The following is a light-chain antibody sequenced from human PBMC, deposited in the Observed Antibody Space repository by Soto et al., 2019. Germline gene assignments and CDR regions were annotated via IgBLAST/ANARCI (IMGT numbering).Light chain of an antibody. J-gene: IGKJ2*01. V-gene: IGKV3-11*01. CDR1: QSVSNY. CDR2: DAS. Sequence: EIVLTQSPATLSLSPGERATLSCRASQSVSNYLAWYQQKPGQAPSLLIYDASHRVTGVPARFSGSGSGTDLALTICRLEAEDFAVYYCRQRSNWPPYTFGQGTKLEI. CDR3: RQRSNWPPYT.